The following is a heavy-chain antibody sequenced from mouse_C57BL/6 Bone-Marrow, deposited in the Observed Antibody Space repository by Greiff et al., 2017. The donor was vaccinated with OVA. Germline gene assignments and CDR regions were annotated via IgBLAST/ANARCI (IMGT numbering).Heavy chain of an antibody. CDR1: GFTFSSYA. D-gene: IGHD2-4*01. V-gene: IGHV5-4*01. J-gene: IGHJ2*01. CDR3: AREGDYDYFDY. Sequence: DVQLVESGGGLVKPGGSLKLSCAASGFTFSSYAMSWVRQTPEKRLEWVATISDGGSYTYYPDNVKGRFTISRDNAKNNLYLQMSHLKSEDTAMYYCAREGDYDYFDYWGQGTTLTVSS. CDR2: ISDGGSYT.